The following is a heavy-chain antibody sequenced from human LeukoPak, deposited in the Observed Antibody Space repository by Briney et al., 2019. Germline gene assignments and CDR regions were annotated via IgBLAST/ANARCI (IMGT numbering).Heavy chain of an antibody. CDR3: ARDMRVPAAIRGYYYGMDV. CDR1: GFTFSSYE. D-gene: IGHD2-2*02. J-gene: IGHJ6*02. CDR2: ISSSGSTI. Sequence: GGSLRLSCAASGFTFSSYEMNWVRQAPGKGLEWVSYISSSGSTIYYADSVKDRFTISRDNAKNSLYLQMNSLRAEDTAVYYCARDMRVPAAIRGYYYGMDVWGQGTTVTVSS. V-gene: IGHV3-48*03.